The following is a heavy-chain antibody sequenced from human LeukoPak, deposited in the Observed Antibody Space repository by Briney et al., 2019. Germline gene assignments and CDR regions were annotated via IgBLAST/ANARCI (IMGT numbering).Heavy chain of an antibody. V-gene: IGHV1-2*02. CDR1: GYTFTGYY. J-gene: IGHJ4*02. CDR2: INPNSGGT. CDR3: ARDTDYDILTGYYLAMVGHDY. Sequence: GASVKVSCKASGYTFTGYYMHWVRQAPGQGLEWMGWINPNSGGTNYAQKLQGRVTMTTDTSTSTAYMELRSLRSDDTAVYYCARDTDYDILTGYYLAMVGHDYWGQGTLVTVSS. D-gene: IGHD3-9*01.